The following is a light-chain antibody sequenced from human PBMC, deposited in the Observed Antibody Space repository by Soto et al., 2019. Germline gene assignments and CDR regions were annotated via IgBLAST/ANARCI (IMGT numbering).Light chain of an antibody. Sequence: DIQMTQSPSSLSASVGDRVTITCQASQDISNYLNWYQQKPGKAPKLLFYDASNLETGVRSRFSGSGCGTDFTFAISSQQHEDIATYYCQQYDNLPLTYGGGTTVEIK. CDR1: QDISNY. V-gene: IGKV1-33*01. J-gene: IGKJ4*01. CDR3: QQYDNLPLT. CDR2: DAS.